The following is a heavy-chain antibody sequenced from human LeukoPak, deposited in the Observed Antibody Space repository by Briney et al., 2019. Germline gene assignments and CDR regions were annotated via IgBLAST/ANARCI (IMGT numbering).Heavy chain of an antibody. J-gene: IGHJ4*02. CDR1: GFTFSSYA. D-gene: IGHD3-3*01. V-gene: IGHV3-30*01. CDR2: ISYDGSNQ. CDR3: ARSRFGVVTSFDY. Sequence: GGSLRLSCAASGFTFSSYAMHWVRQAPGKGLEWVAVISYDGSNQYYADSVKGRFTISRDNSMNTLYLQMNSLRAEDTAVYYCARSRFGVVTSFDYWGQGTLVTVSS.